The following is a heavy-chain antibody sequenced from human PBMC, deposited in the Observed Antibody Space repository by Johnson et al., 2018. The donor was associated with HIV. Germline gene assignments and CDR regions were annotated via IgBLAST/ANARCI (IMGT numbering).Heavy chain of an antibody. Sequence: VQLVESGGGLVKPGGSLRLSCAASGFTFSNAWMSWVRQAPGKGLEWVGRIKSKTDGGTTDYSAPVKGRFTISKEESKNTQYLKMNSLKTEDPVVYYCTTVTKFPYSSGWDYDAFDIWGQGTMVTVSS. V-gene: IGHV3-15*01. CDR2: IKSKTDGGTT. CDR3: TTVTKFPYSSGWDYDAFDI. CDR1: GFTFSNAW. J-gene: IGHJ3*02. D-gene: IGHD6-19*01.